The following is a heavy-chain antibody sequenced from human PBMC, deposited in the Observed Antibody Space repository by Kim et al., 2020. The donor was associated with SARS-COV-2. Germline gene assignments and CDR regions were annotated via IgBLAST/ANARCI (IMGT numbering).Heavy chain of an antibody. J-gene: IGHJ6*02. CDR3: ARDYDFWSMDV. Sequence: GGSLRLSCAASGFTFSSYGMHWVRQAPGKGLEWVAVIWYDGSNKYYADSVKGRFTISRDNSKNTLYLQMNSLRAEDTAVYYCARDYDFWSMDVWGQGTTVTVSS. V-gene: IGHV3-33*01. CDR2: IWYDGSNK. D-gene: IGHD3-3*01. CDR1: GFTFSSYG.